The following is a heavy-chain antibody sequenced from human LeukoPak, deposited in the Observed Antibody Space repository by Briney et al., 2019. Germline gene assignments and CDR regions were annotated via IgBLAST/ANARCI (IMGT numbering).Heavy chain of an antibody. CDR3: ARQGSYSYGFFDY. CDR1: GGSISSSSYY. D-gene: IGHD5-18*01. V-gene: IGHV4-39*01. J-gene: IGHJ4*02. CDR2: IYYSGST. Sequence: KPSETLSLTCTVSGGSISSSSYYWGWIRQPPGKGLEWIGNIYYSGSTYYNPSLKSRVTISVDTSKNQFSLKLSSVTAADTAVYYCARQGSYSYGFFDYWGQGTLVTVSS.